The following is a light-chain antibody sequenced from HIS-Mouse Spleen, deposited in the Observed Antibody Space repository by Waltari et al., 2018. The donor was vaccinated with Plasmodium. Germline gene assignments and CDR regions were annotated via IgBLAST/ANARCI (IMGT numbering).Light chain of an antibody. CDR1: QSVSSSY. J-gene: IGKJ5*01. CDR3: QQYGSSPIT. Sequence: EIVLTQSPGTLSLSPGERATLSCRASQSVSSSYLAWYQQKHGQAPRLLLLGASSRATGIPDRFSGSGSGTDFTLTISRLEPEDFAVYYCQQYGSSPITFGQGTRLEIK. CDR2: GAS. V-gene: IGKV3-20*01.